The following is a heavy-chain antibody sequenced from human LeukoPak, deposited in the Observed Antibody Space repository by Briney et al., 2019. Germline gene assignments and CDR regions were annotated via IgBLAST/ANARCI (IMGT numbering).Heavy chain of an antibody. V-gene: IGHV3-23*01. CDR2: ISGSGGST. D-gene: IGHD6-19*01. CDR1: GFTSSSYA. CDR3: AKGNSGWYSTFDY. J-gene: IGHJ4*02. Sequence: AGGSLRLSCAASGFTSSSYAMSWVRQAPGKGLEWVSAISGSGGSTYYADSVKGRFTISRDNSKNTLYLQMNSLRAEDTAVYYCAKGNSGWYSTFDYWGQGTLVTVSS.